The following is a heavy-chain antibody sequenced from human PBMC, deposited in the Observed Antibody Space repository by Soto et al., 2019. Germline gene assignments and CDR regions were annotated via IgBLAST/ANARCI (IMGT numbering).Heavy chain of an antibody. CDR3: ARTLGYCSGGSCYFFDY. Sequence: ASVKVSCKASGYTFTSCGISWVRQAPGQGLEWMGWISAYNGNTNYAQKLQGRVTMTTDTSTSTAYMELRSLRSDDTAVYYCARTLGYCSGGSCYFFDYWGQGTLVTVSS. CDR1: GYTFTSCG. J-gene: IGHJ4*02. CDR2: ISAYNGNT. D-gene: IGHD2-15*01. V-gene: IGHV1-18*01.